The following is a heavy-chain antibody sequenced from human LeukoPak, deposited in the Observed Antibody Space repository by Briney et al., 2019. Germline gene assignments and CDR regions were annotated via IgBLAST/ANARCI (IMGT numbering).Heavy chain of an antibody. CDR2: IYYSGST. D-gene: IGHD5-12*01. V-gene: IGHV4-59*01. J-gene: IGHJ6*01. CDR1: GGSNSSYY. Sequence: SETLSLTCTVSGGSNSSYYWSWIRQPPGGGLEWIGYIYYSGSTNYNPSLKRRVTISLDTSKSQFSLKLRSVTAADTAVYYCARSGLDSRYYFGMDVWGKGPRSPSPQ. CDR3: ARSGLDSRYYFGMDV.